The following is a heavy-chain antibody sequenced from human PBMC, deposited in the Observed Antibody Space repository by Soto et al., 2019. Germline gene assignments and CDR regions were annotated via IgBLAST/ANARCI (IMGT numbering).Heavy chain of an antibody. V-gene: IGHV4-4*02. J-gene: IGHJ4*02. D-gene: IGHD6-19*01. CDR3: ATAFGGWPPDS. CDR1: GGSISSTNW. Sequence: SETLSLTCAVSGGSISSTNWWTWVRQPPGKGLEWIGEIYHSGSTNYNASLKSRVTISVDTSKKQISLKLTSVTAADTAVYYYATAFGGWPPDSWGQGTLVTVSS. CDR2: IYHSGST.